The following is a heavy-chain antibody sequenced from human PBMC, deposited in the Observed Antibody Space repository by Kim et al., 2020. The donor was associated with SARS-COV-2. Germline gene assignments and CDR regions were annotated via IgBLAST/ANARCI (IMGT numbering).Heavy chain of an antibody. CDR2: INPNSGGT. V-gene: IGHV1-2*06. D-gene: IGHD3-22*01. Sequence: ASVKVSCKASGYTFTGYYMHWVRQAPGQGLEWMGRINPNSGGTNYAQKFQGRVTMTRDTSISTAYMELSRLRSDDTAVYYCARGGKNSYYYDSSGYYLFDYWGQGTLVTVSS. CDR1: GYTFTGYY. J-gene: IGHJ4*02. CDR3: ARGGKNSYYYDSSGYYLFDY.